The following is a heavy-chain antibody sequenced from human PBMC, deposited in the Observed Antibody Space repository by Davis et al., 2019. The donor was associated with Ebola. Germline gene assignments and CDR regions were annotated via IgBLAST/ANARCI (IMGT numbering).Heavy chain of an antibody. CDR1: GYTFTGYY. CDR2: MNPNSGNT. CDR3: ARGGAMVYAIFGWFDP. Sequence: ASVKVSCKASGYTFTGYYMHWVRQAPGQGLEWMGWMNPNSGNTGYAQKFQGRVTMTRNTSISTAYMELSSLRSEDTAVYYCARGGAMVYAIFGWFDPWGQGTLVTVSS. D-gene: IGHD2-8*01. V-gene: IGHV1-8*02. J-gene: IGHJ5*02.